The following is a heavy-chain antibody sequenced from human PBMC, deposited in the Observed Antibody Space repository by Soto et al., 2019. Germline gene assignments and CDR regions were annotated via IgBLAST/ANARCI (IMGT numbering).Heavy chain of an antibody. Sequence: QVQLVQSGAEVKKPGSSVKIFCKTSGGNFSRNGISWVRQAPGQGLEWMGGIIPIFGTTNYAHKFRGRVTVTADESTGTVYMVMNSLRSEDTAVYYCARASDSTWYNWFDPWGQGTLVTVSS. D-gene: IGHD6-13*01. J-gene: IGHJ5*02. CDR1: GGNFSRNG. V-gene: IGHV1-69*01. CDR2: IIPIFGTT. CDR3: ARASDSTWYNWFDP.